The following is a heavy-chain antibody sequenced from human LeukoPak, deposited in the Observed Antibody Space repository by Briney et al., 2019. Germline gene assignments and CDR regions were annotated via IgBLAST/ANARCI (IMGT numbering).Heavy chain of an antibody. CDR1: GYTFTNYG. CDR2: ISAYNGNT. V-gene: IGHV1-18*01. D-gene: IGHD2-2*01. Sequence: ASVKVSCKASGYTFTNYGISWVRQAPGQGLEWMGWISAYNGNTKYVQELQGRVTMTTDTFTSTAYMELRSLRSDDTAVYYCARDHTPATSFSDYWGQGTLVTVSS. CDR3: ARDHTPATSFSDY. J-gene: IGHJ4*02.